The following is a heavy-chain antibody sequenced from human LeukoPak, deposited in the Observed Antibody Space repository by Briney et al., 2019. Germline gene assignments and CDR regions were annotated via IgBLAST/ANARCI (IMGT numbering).Heavy chain of an antibody. D-gene: IGHD6-19*01. CDR3: ARVGSAWSYFDY. J-gene: IGHJ4*02. CDR2: IFYDGSNK. V-gene: IGHV3-33*01. Sequence: GGSLRLSCAASGFIFSSYGMHWVRQAPGKGLEWVAVIFYDGSNKYSADSVKGRFTISRDNSENTLFLQMNSLRAEDTAVYYCARVGSAWSYFDYWGQGTLVTVSS. CDR1: GFIFSSYG.